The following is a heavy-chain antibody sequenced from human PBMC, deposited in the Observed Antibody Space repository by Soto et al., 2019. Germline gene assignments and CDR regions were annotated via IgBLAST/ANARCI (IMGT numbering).Heavy chain of an antibody. V-gene: IGHV3-48*02. CDR1: GLTFSSYS. CDR3: AREFLFLERLSLSWLDF. D-gene: IGHD3-3*01. Sequence: PGVSLRLSCAASGLTFSSYSMNWVRQAPGKGLEWVSYISSSSSTIYYADSVKGRFTISRDNAKNSLYLQMNSLRDEDTAVYYCAREFLFLERLSLSWLDFRGKGTL. J-gene: IGHJ4*03. CDR2: ISSSSSTI.